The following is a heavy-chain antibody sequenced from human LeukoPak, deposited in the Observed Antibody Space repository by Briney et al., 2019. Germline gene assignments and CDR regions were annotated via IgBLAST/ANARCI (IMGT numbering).Heavy chain of an antibody. CDR3: ARRGTGRWFDP. Sequence: SETLSLTCAVYGGSFSGYYWSWIRQPPGKGLEWIGEINHRGSTNYNPSLKSRVTISVDTSKNQFSLKLSSVTAADTAMYYCARRGTGRWFDPWGQGTLVTVSS. CDR1: GGSFSGYY. CDR2: INHRGST. J-gene: IGHJ5*02. D-gene: IGHD3-10*01. V-gene: IGHV4-34*01.